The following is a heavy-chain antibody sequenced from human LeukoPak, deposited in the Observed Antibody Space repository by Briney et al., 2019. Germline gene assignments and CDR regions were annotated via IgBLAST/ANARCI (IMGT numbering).Heavy chain of an antibody. J-gene: IGHJ5*02. CDR2: VSANSAYI. CDR3: ARVRAIAAAGRGWSYSWFDP. V-gene: IGHV3-21*01. D-gene: IGHD6-13*01. Sequence: PGGSLRLSCAASGFTLSSYNMWWVRQAPGKGLEWVSSVSANSAYIYYIDSVRGRFIISRDNARNSLFLEMNSLRAEDTAVYYCARVRAIAAAGRGWSYSWFDPWGQGTLVTVSS. CDR1: GFTLSSYN.